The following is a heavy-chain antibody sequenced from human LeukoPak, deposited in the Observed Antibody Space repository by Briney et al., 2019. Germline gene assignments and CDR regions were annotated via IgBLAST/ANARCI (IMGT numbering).Heavy chain of an antibody. J-gene: IGHJ3*02. CDR1: GGSISSGNYY. D-gene: IGHD1-26*01. CDR3: ARIVGAGDAFDI. CDR2: IYYSGST. V-gene: IGHV4-30-4*08. Sequence: SQTLSLTCTVSGGSISSGNYYWSWIRQPPGKGLEWIGYIYYSGSTYYNPSLKSRVTISVDTSKNQFSLKLSSVTAADTAVYYCARIVGAGDAFDIWGQGTMVTVS.